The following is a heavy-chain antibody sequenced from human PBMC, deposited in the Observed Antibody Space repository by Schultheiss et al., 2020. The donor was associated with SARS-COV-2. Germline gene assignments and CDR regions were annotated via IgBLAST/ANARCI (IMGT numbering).Heavy chain of an antibody. J-gene: IGHJ6*02. D-gene: IGHD3-10*01. CDR3: TRGIRSSGNYYSSPYYYGMDV. CDR1: NDSISSSRYY. CDR2: ISYSGST. Sequence: TLSLTCTVSNDSISSSRYYWGWIRQPPGKGLEWIGTISYSGSTYYNPSLKSRVTISVDTSTNQLSLKLTSVTAADTAVYFCTRGIRSSGNYYSSPYYYGMDVWGHGTTITV. V-gene: IGHV4-39*01.